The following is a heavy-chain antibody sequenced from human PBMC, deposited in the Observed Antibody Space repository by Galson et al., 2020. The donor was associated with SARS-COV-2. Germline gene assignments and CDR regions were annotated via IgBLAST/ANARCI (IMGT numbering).Heavy chain of an antibody. D-gene: IGHD5-18*01. V-gene: IGHV3-66*02. Sequence: GGSLRLSCAASGFTVTNNYITWVRQAPGKGLEWVSVIFSDGDTFYADSVRGRFTISRDSTKNTLYLQMNSLRADDTAVYYCATHTAPDYSYYYMYVWGKGTTVTISS. CDR1: GFTVTNNY. CDR2: IFSDGDT. CDR3: ATHTAPDYSYYYMYV. J-gene: IGHJ6*03.